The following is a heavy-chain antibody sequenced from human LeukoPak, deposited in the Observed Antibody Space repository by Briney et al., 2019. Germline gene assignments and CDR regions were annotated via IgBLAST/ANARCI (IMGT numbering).Heavy chain of an antibody. Sequence: PGGSPRLSCAASGFTFSSYSMNWVRQAPGKGLEWVSSISSSSSYIYYADSVKGRFTISRDNAKNSLYLQMNSLRAEDTAVYYCAGDSYGDYNWYYYYYYMDVWGKGTTVTVSS. D-gene: IGHD4-17*01. V-gene: IGHV3-21*01. CDR1: GFTFSSYS. CDR2: ISSSSSYI. CDR3: AGDSYGDYNWYYYYYYMDV. J-gene: IGHJ6*03.